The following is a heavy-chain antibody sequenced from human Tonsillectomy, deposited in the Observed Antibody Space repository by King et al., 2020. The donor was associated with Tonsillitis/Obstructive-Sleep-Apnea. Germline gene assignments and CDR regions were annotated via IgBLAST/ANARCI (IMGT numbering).Heavy chain of an antibody. J-gene: IGHJ3*02. CDR2: ISGSGGST. CDR3: ANVTPSGYSTQLLGDRPGVFAFDS. CDR1: GFTFSSYA. D-gene: IGHD3-22*01. Sequence: VQLVESGGGLVQPGGSLRLSCAASGFTFSSYAMSWVRQAPGKGLEWVSAISGSGGSTYYADSVKGRFTISRDNSKNTLYLQRNSLRAEDTAVYYCANVTPSGYSTQLLGDRPGVFAFDSWGQGTMVTVSS. V-gene: IGHV3-23*04.